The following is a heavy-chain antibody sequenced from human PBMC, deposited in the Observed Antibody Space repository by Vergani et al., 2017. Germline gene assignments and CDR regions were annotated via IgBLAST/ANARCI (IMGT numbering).Heavy chain of an antibody. CDR3: ARGPSVVQGHYIYYYSYFMDV. CDR2: IYLGGTT. D-gene: IGHD2-15*01. Sequence: QVHLQEAGPGLVKPSETLSLTCTVSGDSMNNYYWHWIRQTPGKGLEWNGYIYLGGTTTYNPSLESRVSLSADTSKNQFSLQLTAVTAADTDVYYCARGPSVVQGHYIYYYSYFMDVWGKGTTVTVSS. V-gene: IGHV4-59*01. J-gene: IGHJ6*03. CDR1: GDSMNNYY.